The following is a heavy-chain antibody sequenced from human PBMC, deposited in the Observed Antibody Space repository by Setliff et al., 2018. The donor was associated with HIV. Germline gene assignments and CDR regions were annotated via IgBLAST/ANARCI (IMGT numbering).Heavy chain of an antibody. CDR2: IQYDGSNK. V-gene: IGHV3-30*02. CDR1: GFTFSSFG. J-gene: IGHJ4*02. Sequence: GGSLRLSCAASGFTFSSFGMHWVRQAPGKGLEWVSFIQYDGSNKYYAESVKGRFTTSRDNAKSTLYLQMNSLRPEDRAVYYCAKGGYGGAYYVAGYWGQGTLVTVSS. D-gene: IGHD5-18*01. CDR3: AKGGYGGAYYVAGY.